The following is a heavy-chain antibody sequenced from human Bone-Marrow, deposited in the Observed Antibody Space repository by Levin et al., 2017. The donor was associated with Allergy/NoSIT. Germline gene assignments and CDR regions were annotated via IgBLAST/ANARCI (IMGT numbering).Heavy chain of an antibody. CDR3: AKDPDSSGDYEAEYFQY. Sequence: GGSLRLSCAASGFTFSSYAMSWVRQAPGKGLEWVSAISGSGDNTYYADSVKGRFSISRDNSKNTLYLQMNSLRAEDTAAYYCAKDPDSSGDYEAEYFQYWGQGTLVTVSS. V-gene: IGHV3-23*01. CDR1: GFTFSSYA. J-gene: IGHJ1*01. CDR2: ISGSGDNT. D-gene: IGHD3-22*01.